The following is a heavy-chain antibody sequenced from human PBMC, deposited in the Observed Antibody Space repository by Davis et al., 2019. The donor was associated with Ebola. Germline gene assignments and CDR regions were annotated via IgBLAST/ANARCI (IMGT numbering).Heavy chain of an antibody. D-gene: IGHD3-16*01. Sequence: MPSETLSLTCTVSGYSISSGYYWGWIRQPPGKGLDWIGYIYYSGNTNYNPSLKSRVTISVDTSKSQFSLKLSSVTAADTAVYYCARGDDYPFYMDVWGKGTPVTVSS. CDR3: ARGDDYPFYMDV. CDR2: IYYSGNT. J-gene: IGHJ6*04. CDR1: GYSISSGYY. V-gene: IGHV4-61*01.